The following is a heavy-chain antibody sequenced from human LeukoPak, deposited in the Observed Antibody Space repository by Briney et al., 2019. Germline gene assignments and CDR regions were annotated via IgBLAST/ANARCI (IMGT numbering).Heavy chain of an antibody. V-gene: IGHV1-2*02. CDR3: ASGAYDFWSQYYFDY. CDR1: GYTFTGYY. Sequence: ASVKVSCKASGYTFTGYYMHWVRQAPRQGLEWMGWINPNSGGTNYAQKFQGRVTMTRDTSISTAYMELSRLRSDDTAVYYCASGAYDFWSQYYFDYWGQGTLVTVSS. D-gene: IGHD3-3*01. J-gene: IGHJ4*02. CDR2: INPNSGGT.